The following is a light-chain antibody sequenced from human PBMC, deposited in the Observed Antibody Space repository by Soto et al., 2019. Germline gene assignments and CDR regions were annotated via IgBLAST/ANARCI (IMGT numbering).Light chain of an antibody. CDR2: ANN. CDR3: QSYDRSVQGV. CDR1: SSNIGAGYD. V-gene: IGLV1-40*01. J-gene: IGLJ3*02. Sequence: QSVLTQPPSVSGAPGQRVTISCTGSSSNIGAGYDVQWYQQLPGTAPKLLIFANNNRPSGVPDRFSGSKSGTSASLAITGLQAEDEADYYCQSYDRSVQGVFGGGTKLTVL.